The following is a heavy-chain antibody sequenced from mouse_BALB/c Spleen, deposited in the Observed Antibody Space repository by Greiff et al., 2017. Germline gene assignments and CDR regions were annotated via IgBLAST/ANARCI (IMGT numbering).Heavy chain of an antibody. CDR2: IYPYNGGT. J-gene: IGHJ2*01. Sequence: VQLQQSGPELVKPGASVKISCKASGYTFTDYNMHWVKQSHGKSLEWIGYIYPYNGGTGYNQKFKSKATLTVDNSSSTAYMELRSLTSEDSAVYYCARPHYYGSSYRFDYWGQGTTLTVSS. D-gene: IGHD1-1*01. V-gene: IGHV1S29*02. CDR3: ARPHYYGSSYRFDY. CDR1: GYTFTDYN.